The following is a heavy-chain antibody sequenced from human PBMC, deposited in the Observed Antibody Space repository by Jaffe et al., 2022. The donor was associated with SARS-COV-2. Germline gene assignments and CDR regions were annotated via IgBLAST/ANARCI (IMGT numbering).Heavy chain of an antibody. Sequence: EVQLLESGGGLVQPGGSLRLSCTASGFTFSSYAMNWVRQAPGKGLEWVSFTSASGDSTYYADSVKGRFTISRDNSKNTLYLQMNSLRAEDTAVYYCAKDAPNYSDTSVYYGDYWGQGTLVTVYS. J-gene: IGHJ4*02. CDR1: GFTFSSYA. CDR2: TSASGDST. CDR3: AKDAPNYSDTSVYYGDY. V-gene: IGHV3-23*01. D-gene: IGHD3-22*01.